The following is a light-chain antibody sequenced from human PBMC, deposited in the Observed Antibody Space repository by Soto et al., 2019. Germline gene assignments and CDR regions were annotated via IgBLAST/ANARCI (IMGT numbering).Light chain of an antibody. CDR2: EDS. V-gene: IGLV2-14*01. J-gene: IGLJ2*01. CDR1: SSDVGGYNY. CDR3: CSYTSSSTRVV. Sequence: QSALTQPASVSGSPGQSITISCTGTSSDVGGYNYVSWYQQHPGKAPKLMIYEDSNRTSGVSNRFSGSKSGNTASLTISGLQAEDEADYYCCSYTSSSTRVVFGGGTKVTVL.